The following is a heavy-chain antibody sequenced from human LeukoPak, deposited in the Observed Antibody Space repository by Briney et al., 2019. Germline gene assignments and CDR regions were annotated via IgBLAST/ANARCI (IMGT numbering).Heavy chain of an antibody. J-gene: IGHJ6*02. D-gene: IGHD3-10*01. Sequence: SGGSLRLSCAASGFTVSSNYMSWVRQAPGKGLEWVSVIYSGGSTYYADSVKGRFTISRDNSKNTLYLQMNSLRAEDTAVYYCAREGSGSYYSYYYYGMDVWGQGTTVTVSS. CDR2: IYSGGST. CDR3: AREGSGSYYSYYYYGMDV. V-gene: IGHV3-53*01. CDR1: GFTVSSNY.